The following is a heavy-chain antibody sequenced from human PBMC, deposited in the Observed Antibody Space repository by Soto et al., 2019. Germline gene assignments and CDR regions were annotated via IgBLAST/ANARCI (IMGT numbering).Heavy chain of an antibody. J-gene: IGHJ3*02. D-gene: IGHD6-19*01. CDR2: TYYRSKWYN. CDR1: GDSVSSNSAA. CDR3: AREHSSGWPLGSDAFDI. Sequence: PSQTLSLTCAISGDSVSSNSAAWNWIRQSPSRGLEWLGRTYYRSKWYNDYAVSVKSRITINPDTSKNQFSLQLNSVTPEDTAVYYCAREHSSGWPLGSDAFDIWGQGTMVTVSS. V-gene: IGHV6-1*01.